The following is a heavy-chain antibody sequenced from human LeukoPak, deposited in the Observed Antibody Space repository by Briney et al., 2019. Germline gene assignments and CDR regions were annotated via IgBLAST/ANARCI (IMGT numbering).Heavy chain of an antibody. V-gene: IGHV3-48*03. CDR3: AVGAAGLDY. CDR2: ISSSGSTI. Sequence: GGSLRLSCAASGFTFSSYEMNWVRQAPGKGLEWVSYISSSGSTIYYADSVKGRFTISRDNAKNTLYLQMNSLRAEDTAVYYCAVGAAGLDYWGQGTQVTVSS. J-gene: IGHJ4*02. D-gene: IGHD6-13*01. CDR1: GFTFSSYE.